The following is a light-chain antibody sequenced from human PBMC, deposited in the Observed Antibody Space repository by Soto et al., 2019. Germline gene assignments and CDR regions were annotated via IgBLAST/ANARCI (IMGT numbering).Light chain of an antibody. J-gene: IGLJ2*01. V-gene: IGLV2-11*01. CDR1: SSDVGGYNY. CDR2: AVN. Sequence: QSVLTQPRSVSGSPGQSVTISCTGTSSDVGGYNYVSWYQQHPGKAPKLMISAVNKRPSGVPDRFSGSKSGNTASLTISGLQAEDEADYYCCSYAGSTAVFGGGTKLTVL. CDR3: CSYAGSTAV.